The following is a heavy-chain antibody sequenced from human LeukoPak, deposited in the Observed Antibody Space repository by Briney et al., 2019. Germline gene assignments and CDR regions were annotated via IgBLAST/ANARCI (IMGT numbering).Heavy chain of an antibody. Sequence: PGGSLRLSCSASGFSFSSDGMSWVRQAPGKGLEWVSGILGLGGAGRTYYADSVKGRFTISRDNAKNTLYLQMNSLRAEDTAVYYCVRDWGYDSSGYWQKYFDTWGQGTLVTVSS. V-gene: IGHV3-23*01. CDR3: VRDWGYDSSGYWQKYFDT. J-gene: IGHJ4*02. CDR2: ILGLGGAGRT. D-gene: IGHD3-22*01. CDR1: GFSFSSDG.